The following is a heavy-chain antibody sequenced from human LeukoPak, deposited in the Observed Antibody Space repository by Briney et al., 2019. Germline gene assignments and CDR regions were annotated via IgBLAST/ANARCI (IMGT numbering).Heavy chain of an antibody. CDR2: IKQDGSDK. J-gene: IGHJ4*02. Sequence: GGSLRLSCATSGFTFSSYWMTWVRQAPGKGLEWVANIKQDGSDKYYVDSVKGRFTISRDNAKNSLYLQMNSLRAEDTAVFYCARVIVVTATPYYFDYWGQGTLVTVSS. CDR1: GFTFSSYW. CDR3: ARVIVVTATPYYFDY. V-gene: IGHV3-7*01. D-gene: IGHD2-21*02.